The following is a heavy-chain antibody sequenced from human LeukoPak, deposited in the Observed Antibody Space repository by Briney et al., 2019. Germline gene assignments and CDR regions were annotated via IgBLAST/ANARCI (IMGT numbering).Heavy chain of an antibody. CDR1: GFTFSTYW. J-gene: IGHJ4*02. CDR2: INSDGSSS. V-gene: IGHV3-74*01. D-gene: IGHD3-10*01. Sequence: PGGSLRLSCSASGFTFSTYWMHWVRQAPGKGLVWVSRINSDGSSSSYADSVKGRFTISRDNAKNTLYLQMNSLRAEDTAVYYCARALRSRGFGDFRWGQGTLVTVSS. CDR3: ARALRSRGFGDFR.